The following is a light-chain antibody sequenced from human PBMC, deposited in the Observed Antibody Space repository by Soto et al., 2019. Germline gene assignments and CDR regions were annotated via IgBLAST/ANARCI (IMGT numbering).Light chain of an antibody. Sequence: EIVLTQSPGTLSLSPGERATLSCRASQSVSSSSVGWYQQKPGQSPRLLIYGASNRATGIPDRFSGSGSGADFTLTISRLEPEYFAVYYCQQYGSSPLFGQGTRLYIK. CDR1: QSVSSSS. CDR3: QQYGSSPL. CDR2: GAS. V-gene: IGKV3-20*01. J-gene: IGKJ5*01.